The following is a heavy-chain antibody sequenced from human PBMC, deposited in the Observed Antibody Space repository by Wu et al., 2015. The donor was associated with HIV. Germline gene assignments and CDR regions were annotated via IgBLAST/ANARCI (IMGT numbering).Heavy chain of an antibody. CDR3: ARGQFGVSASIELIGSGSFDI. Sequence: QMQLVQSGAEVKKPGASVKVSCKTSGYIFSGNYLHWVRQAPGQGLEWLGWINPNSGGTNFAQRFKGRVTMTRDTSSNTGYMELSSLTFDDTAIYYCARGQFGVSASIELIGSGSFDIWGQGTMVTVSS. D-gene: IGHD3-10*01. V-gene: IGHV1-2*02. CDR1: GYIFSGNY. J-gene: IGHJ3*02. CDR2: INPNSGGT.